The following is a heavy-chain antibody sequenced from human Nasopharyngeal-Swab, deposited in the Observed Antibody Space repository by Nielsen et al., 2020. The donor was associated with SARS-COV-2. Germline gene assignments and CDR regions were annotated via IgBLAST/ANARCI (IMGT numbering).Heavy chain of an antibody. CDR3: ARIPPLDYYFDY. D-gene: IGHD3/OR15-3a*01. Sequence: WIRQPPGKALEWLALIDWDDDKYYSTSLKTRHTISKDTSKNQVVLTMTNMDPVDTATYYCARIPPLDYYFDYWGQGTLVTVSS. V-gene: IGHV2-70*01. J-gene: IGHJ4*02. CDR2: IDWDDDK.